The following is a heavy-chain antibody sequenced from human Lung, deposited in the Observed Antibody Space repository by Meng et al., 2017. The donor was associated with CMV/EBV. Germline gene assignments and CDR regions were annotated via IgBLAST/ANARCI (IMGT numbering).Heavy chain of an antibody. D-gene: IGHD3-10*01. CDR3: ARGAMGITVVRGVII. CDR1: GFSFMSYT. J-gene: IGHJ4*02. V-gene: IGHV3-21*01. Sequence: SGFSFMSYTMNWVRQTPGKGLEWVSSISSSSYYIYYADSVKGRFTISRDNAQNSLFLQMNSLTVDDTAIYYCARGAMGITVVRGVIIWGQGTLVTVSS. CDR2: ISSSSYYI.